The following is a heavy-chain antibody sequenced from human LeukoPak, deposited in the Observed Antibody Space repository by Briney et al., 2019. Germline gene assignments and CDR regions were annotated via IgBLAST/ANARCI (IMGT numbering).Heavy chain of an antibody. J-gene: IGHJ4*02. CDR3: ANVLGYCSSTSCYADPDY. D-gene: IGHD2-2*01. V-gene: IGHV3-23*01. Sequence: GGSLRLSCAASGFTFDDYAMHWVRQAPGKGLEWVSAISGSGGSTYYADSVKGRFTISRDNSKNTLYLQMNSLRAEDTAVYYCANVLGYCSSTSCYADPDYWGQGTLVTVSS. CDR1: GFTFDDYA. CDR2: ISGSGGST.